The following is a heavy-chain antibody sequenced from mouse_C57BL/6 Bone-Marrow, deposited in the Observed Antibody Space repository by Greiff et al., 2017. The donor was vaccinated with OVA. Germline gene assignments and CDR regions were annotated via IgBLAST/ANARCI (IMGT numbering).Heavy chain of an antibody. CDR3: ARPSPISGDFEV. CDR1: GYTFTSYG. D-gene: IGHD6-1*01. V-gene: IGHV1-81*01. J-gene: IGHJ1*03. Sequence: QVQLQQSGAELARPGASVKLSCKASGYTFTSYGISWVKQRTGQGLEWIGKIYPRSGNTYYNEKFKGKATLTADKSSSTAYMELRSLTSEDSAVYFCARPSPISGDFEVWGTGTTVTVSS. CDR2: IYPRSGNT.